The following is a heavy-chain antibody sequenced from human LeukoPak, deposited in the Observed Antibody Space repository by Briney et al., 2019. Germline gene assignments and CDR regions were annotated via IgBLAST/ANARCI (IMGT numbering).Heavy chain of an antibody. D-gene: IGHD6-19*01. J-gene: IGHJ4*02. CDR2: IRSKAYGGTT. V-gene: IGHV3-49*04. CDR1: GFTFSSYG. Sequence: GGPLRLSCAASGFTFSSYGMHWVRQAPGKGLEWVGFIRSKAYGGTTEYAASVKGRFTISRDDSKSIAYLQMNSLKTEDTGVYYCTRDLVWLVGWDYWGQGTLVTVSS. CDR3: TRDLVWLVGWDY.